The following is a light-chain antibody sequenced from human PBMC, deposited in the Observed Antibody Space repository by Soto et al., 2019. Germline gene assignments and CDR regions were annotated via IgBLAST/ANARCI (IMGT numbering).Light chain of an antibody. J-gene: IGKJ1*01. Sequence: EVVMTQSPATLSVSPGEGVTLSCRANQGIGDTLAWYQHKPGQTPRLLIYDTSTRATGVPARFSGSRSGPEFTLTISGLQPDDFATYYCQQYNSFSWTFGKGTKVDIK. CDR2: DTS. V-gene: IGKV3-15*01. CDR1: QGIGDT. CDR3: QQYNSFSWT.